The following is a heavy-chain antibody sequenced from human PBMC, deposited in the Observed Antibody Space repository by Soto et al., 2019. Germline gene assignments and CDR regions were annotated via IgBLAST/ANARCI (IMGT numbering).Heavy chain of an antibody. CDR1: GFTFSSYA. V-gene: IGHV3-23*01. CDR2: ITANSGST. D-gene: IGHD3-3*01. CDR3: AKSPEWPNRYFDY. J-gene: IGHJ4*02. Sequence: GSLRLSGAASGFTFSSYAMVWVRQAPGKGLEWVSTITANSGSTAYGASVKGRFTISRDNSKSTLYLQMNSLRVEDTAAYYCAKSPEWPNRYFDYWGQGTLVTVSS.